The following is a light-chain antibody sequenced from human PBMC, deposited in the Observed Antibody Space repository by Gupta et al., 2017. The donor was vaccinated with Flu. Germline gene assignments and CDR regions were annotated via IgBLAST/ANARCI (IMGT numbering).Light chain of an antibody. CDR2: QDH. CDR3: QAWDSSFHVI. J-gene: IGLJ2*01. V-gene: IGLV3-1*01. Sequence: RQTASITCSGDILGDKFARWYQQKTGHSPVLFIYQDHKRPSGIPERFSGSSSGSTATLTISETQAMDEADYFCQAWDSSFHVIFGGGTKLTVL. CDR1: ILGDKF.